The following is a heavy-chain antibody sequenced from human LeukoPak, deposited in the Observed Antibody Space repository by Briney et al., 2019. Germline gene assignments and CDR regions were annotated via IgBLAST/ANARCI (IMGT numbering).Heavy chain of an antibody. CDR2: ISYDGSNK. Sequence: GGSLRLSCAASGFTFSSYGMHWVRQAPGKGLEWVAVISYDGSNKYYADSVKGRFTISRDNSKNTLYLQMNSLRAEDTAVYYCARERYFDWLLPLDYWGQGTLVTVSS. CDR3: ARERYFDWLLPLDY. CDR1: GFTFSSYG. V-gene: IGHV3-30*03. J-gene: IGHJ4*02. D-gene: IGHD3-9*01.